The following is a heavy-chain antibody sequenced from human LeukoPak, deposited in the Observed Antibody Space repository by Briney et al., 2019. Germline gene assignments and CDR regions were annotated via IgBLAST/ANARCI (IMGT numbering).Heavy chain of an antibody. CDR1: GFTFTSYW. J-gene: IGHJ4*02. Sequence: GGSLRLSCAASGFTFTSYWMHWVRQAPGKGLVWVSRINSDGSSTSYADSVKGRFTISRDNAKNTLYLQMNSLRAEDTAVYYCARSPSIAAAINYWGQGTLVTVSS. V-gene: IGHV3-74*01. CDR2: INSDGSST. D-gene: IGHD6-13*01. CDR3: ARSPSIAAAINY.